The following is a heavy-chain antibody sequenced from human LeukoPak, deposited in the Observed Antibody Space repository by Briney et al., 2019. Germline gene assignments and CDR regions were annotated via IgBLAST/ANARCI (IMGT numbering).Heavy chain of an antibody. CDR1: GGTFSSYA. D-gene: IGHD3-10*01. CDR3: ARERFGELTHTPVFDY. CDR2: IIPIFGTA. Sequence: SVKVSCKASGGTFSSYAISWVRQAPGQGLEWMGGIIPIFGTANYAQKFQGRVTITADKSTSTAYVELSSLRSEDTAVYYCARERFGELTHTPVFDYWGQGTLVTVSS. J-gene: IGHJ4*02. V-gene: IGHV1-69*06.